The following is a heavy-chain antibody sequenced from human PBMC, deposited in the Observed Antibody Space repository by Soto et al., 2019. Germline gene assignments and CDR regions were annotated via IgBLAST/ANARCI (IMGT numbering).Heavy chain of an antibody. CDR2: IDPSDSYT. J-gene: IGHJ3*02. CDR1: GYSFTSYW. CDR3: ASDTMIAPSPAFDI. V-gene: IGHV5-10-1*01. D-gene: IGHD3-22*01. Sequence: PGESLKISCKGSGYSFTSYWISWVRQMPGKGLEWMGRIDPSDSYTNYSPSFQGHVTISADKSISTAYLQWSSLKASDTAMYYCASDTMIAPSPAFDIWGQGTMVTVSS.